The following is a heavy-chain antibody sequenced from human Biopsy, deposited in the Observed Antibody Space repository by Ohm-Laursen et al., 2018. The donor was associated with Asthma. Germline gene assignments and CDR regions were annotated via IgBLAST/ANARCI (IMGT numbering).Heavy chain of an antibody. V-gene: IGHV4-39*02. J-gene: IGHJ2*01. Sequence: SDTLSLTCIVSGDAMSTSGSYWGWIRQSPGKGLEWIGGIYYSGRTYNNPSLESRFPISADTSKNHFSLKVTSVTAADTAVYYCARAVSSSSYWYFDLWSRGDLVTVSS. CDR2: IYYSGRT. CDR3: ARAVSSSSYWYFDL. CDR1: GDAMSTSGSY. D-gene: IGHD6-6*01.